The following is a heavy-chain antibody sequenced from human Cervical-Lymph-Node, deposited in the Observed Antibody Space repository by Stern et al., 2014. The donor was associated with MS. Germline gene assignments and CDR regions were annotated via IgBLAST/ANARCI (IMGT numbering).Heavy chain of an antibody. J-gene: IGHJ3*02. CDR2: IYHSGRT. CDR3: AREGYSSSYDAFDI. CDR1: GGSIRSSNW. D-gene: IGHD6-6*01. Sequence: QLQLQESGPGLVKPSGTLSLTCAVSGGSIRSSNWWSWVRQPPGKGLEWIGEIYHSGRTNYNPSLKSRVTISVEKSKNQFSMKLSSVTAADTAVYYCAREGYSSSYDAFDIWGQGTMVTVSS. V-gene: IGHV4-4*02.